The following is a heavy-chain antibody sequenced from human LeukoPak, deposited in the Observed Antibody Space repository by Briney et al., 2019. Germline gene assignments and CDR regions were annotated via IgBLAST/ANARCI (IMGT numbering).Heavy chain of an antibody. CDR2: IYYSGST. V-gene: IGHV4-39*01. J-gene: IGHJ6*03. D-gene: IGHD6-6*01. CDR1: GGSISSSSYY. Sequence: PSETLSLTCTVSGGSISSSSYYWGWIRQPPGKGLEWIGSIYYSGSTYYNPSLKSRVTISVDTSKNQFSLKLSSVTAADTAAYYCARSKSSSSDYYYYYMDVWGKGTTVTVSS. CDR3: ARSKSSSSDYYYYYMDV.